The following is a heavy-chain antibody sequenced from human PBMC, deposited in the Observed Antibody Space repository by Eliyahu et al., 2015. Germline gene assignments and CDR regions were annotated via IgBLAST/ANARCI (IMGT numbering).Heavy chain of an antibody. J-gene: IGHJ4*02. D-gene: IGHD6-13*01. V-gene: IGHV4-59*01. CDR1: GGSIXSYY. Sequence: QVQLQESGPGLVKPSETLSLTCTVSGGSIXSYYWSWXRQPPGKGLEWIGYIYYSGSTNYNPSLKSRVTISVDTSKNQFSLKLSSVTAADTAVYYCARDSGYSSSWYWAGFDYWGQGTLVTVSS. CDR2: IYYSGST. CDR3: ARDSGYSSSWYWAGFDY.